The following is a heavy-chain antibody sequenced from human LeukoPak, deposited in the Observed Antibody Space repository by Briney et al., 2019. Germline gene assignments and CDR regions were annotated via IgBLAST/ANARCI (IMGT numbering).Heavy chain of an antibody. Sequence: GGSLRLSCAASGFTFTRFNMNWVRQAPGKGLEWVSSISSSSSYIYYADSVKGRFTISRDNAKNSLYLQMNSLRAEDTAVYYCGRHPFGVVTANDYWGQGTLVTVSS. D-gene: IGHD2-21*02. J-gene: IGHJ4*02. CDR2: ISSSSSYI. CDR3: GRHPFGVVTANDY. V-gene: IGHV3-21*01. CDR1: GFTFTRFN.